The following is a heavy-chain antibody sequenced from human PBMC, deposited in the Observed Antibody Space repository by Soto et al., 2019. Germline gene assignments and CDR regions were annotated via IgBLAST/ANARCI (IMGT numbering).Heavy chain of an antibody. CDR2: IYHSGST. CDR3: ARGKRGSPGIAVAGLHFDY. CDR1: GGSINSGGYS. D-gene: IGHD6-19*01. V-gene: IGHV4-39*07. J-gene: IGHJ4*02. Sequence: SETLSLTCAVSGGSINSGGYSWSWIRQPPGKGLEWIGSIYHSGSTYYNPSLKSRVTISVDTSKNQFSLKLSSVTAADTAVYYCARGKRGSPGIAVAGLHFDYWGQGTLVTVSS.